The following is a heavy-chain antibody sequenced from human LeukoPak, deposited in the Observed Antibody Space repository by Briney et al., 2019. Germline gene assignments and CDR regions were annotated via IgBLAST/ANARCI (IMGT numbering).Heavy chain of an antibody. Sequence: GGSLRLSCAASGFTFSSYGMHWVRQAPGKGLEGVAVISYDGSNKYYADSVKGRFTISRDNSKNTLYLQMNSLRAEDTAVYYCALLGTPDYFDYWGQGTLVTVSS. CDR1: GFTFSSYG. D-gene: IGHD3-16*01. CDR3: ALLGTPDYFDY. J-gene: IGHJ4*02. V-gene: IGHV3-30*03. CDR2: ISYDGSNK.